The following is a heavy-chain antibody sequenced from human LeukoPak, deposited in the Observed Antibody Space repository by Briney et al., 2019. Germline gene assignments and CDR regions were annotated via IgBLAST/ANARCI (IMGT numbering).Heavy chain of an antibody. CDR2: IYTSGST. V-gene: IGHV4-4*07. CDR3: ARGRAAGPRGDAFDI. J-gene: IGHJ3*02. D-gene: IGHD6-13*01. Sequence: SETLSLTCTVSGGSISSYYWSWIRQPAGKGLEWIGRIYTSGSTNYNPSLKSRVTMSVDTSKNQFSLKLSSVTAADTAVYYCARGRAAGPRGDAFDIWGQGTMVTVSS. CDR1: GGSISSYY.